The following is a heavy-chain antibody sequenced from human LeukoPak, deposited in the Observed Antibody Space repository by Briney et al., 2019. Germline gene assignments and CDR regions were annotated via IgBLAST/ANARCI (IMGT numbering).Heavy chain of an antibody. D-gene: IGHD3-22*01. Sequence: GGSLRLSCAASGFTFSSYSMNWVRQAPGQGLEWVSYISSTSGTIYYADSVKGRFTISRDNAKNSLYLQMDSLRDEDTAVYYCARDLWGTSGYRFDYWGQGTLVTVSS. CDR3: ARDLWGTSGYRFDY. V-gene: IGHV3-48*02. CDR1: GFTFSSYS. J-gene: IGHJ4*02. CDR2: ISSTSGTI.